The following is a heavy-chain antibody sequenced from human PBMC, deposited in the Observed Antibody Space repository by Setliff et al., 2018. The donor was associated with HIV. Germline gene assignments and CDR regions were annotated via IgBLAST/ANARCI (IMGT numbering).Heavy chain of an antibody. CDR2: ISSSGNTI. CDR1: GGSISTSY. D-gene: IGHD3-10*01. J-gene: IGHJ5*02. V-gene: IGHV3-48*01. Sequence: PSETLSLTCTVSGGSISTSYWNWVRQPPGKGLEWIAYISSSGNTIFYADSVKGRFTISRDNDKNSVHLQMTSLRAEDTAVYYCASSGSGSYINWFGPWGQGTLVTVSS. CDR3: ASSGSGSYINWFGP.